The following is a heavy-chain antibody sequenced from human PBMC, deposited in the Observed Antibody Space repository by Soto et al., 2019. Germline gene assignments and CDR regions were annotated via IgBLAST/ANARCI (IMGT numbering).Heavy chain of an antibody. J-gene: IGHJ3*02. CDR3: ARARYCSGGSCYWGNAFDI. D-gene: IGHD2-15*01. V-gene: IGHV4-31*03. Sequence: SETLSLPCTVSGGSISSGGYYWSWIRQHPGKGLKWIGYIYYSGSTYYNPSLKSRVTISVDTSKNQFSLKLSSVTAADTAVYYCARARYCSGGSCYWGNAFDIWGQGTMVTVSS. CDR2: IYYSGST. CDR1: GGSISSGGYY.